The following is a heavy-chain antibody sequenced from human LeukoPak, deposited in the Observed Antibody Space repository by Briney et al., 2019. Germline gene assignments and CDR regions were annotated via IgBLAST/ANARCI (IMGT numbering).Heavy chain of an antibody. D-gene: IGHD7-27*01. CDR2: IYISGST. CDR1: GGSISSYY. CDR3: ARGEPELGMDY. J-gene: IGHJ4*02. V-gene: IGHV4-4*07. Sequence: SETLFLTCTVSGGSISSYYWSWIRQPAGKGLEWIGRIYISGSTNYDPSLKSRVTMSVDTSKNQFSLKLSSVTAADTAVYYCARGEPELGMDYWGQGTLVTVSS.